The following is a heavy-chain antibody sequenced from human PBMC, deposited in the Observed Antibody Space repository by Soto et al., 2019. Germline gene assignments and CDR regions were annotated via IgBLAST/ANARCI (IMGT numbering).Heavy chain of an antibody. CDR1: GFTFSSYA. CDR2: ISYDGSNK. V-gene: IGHV3-30-3*01. J-gene: IGHJ3*02. Sequence: GGSLRLSCAASGFTFSSYAMHWVRQAPGKGLEWVAVISYDGSNKYYADSVKGRFTISRDNSKNTLYLQMNSLRAEDTAVYYCARDAFGYCSSTSCYAGFLGAFDIWGQGTMVTVSS. CDR3: ARDAFGYCSSTSCYAGFLGAFDI. D-gene: IGHD2-2*01.